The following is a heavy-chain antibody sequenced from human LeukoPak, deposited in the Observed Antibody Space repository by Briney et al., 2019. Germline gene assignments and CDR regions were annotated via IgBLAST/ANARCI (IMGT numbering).Heavy chain of an antibody. D-gene: IGHD3-22*01. CDR2: IKQEGSEK. J-gene: IGHJ4*02. Sequence: GGSLRLSCAASGFTLSSYWMSWARHAPGKGREWVAKIKQEGSEKYYVDSVKGTLTISRDNAKTSLYLQMNGLRAEDTAVYYCARGGGYYIYWGQGTLVTVSS. CDR1: GFTLSSYW. CDR3: ARGGGYYIY. V-gene: IGHV3-7*01.